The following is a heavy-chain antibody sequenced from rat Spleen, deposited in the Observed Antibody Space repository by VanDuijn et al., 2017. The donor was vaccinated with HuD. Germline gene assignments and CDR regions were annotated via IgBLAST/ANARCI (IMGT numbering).Heavy chain of an antibody. CDR1: GFTFSRYW. CDR2: ISYEGSST. V-gene: IGHV5-22*01. CDR3: ARGYYGSNPDNWFAY. D-gene: IGHD1-7*01. Sequence: EVHLVETGGGLVQPGKSLKLSCVASGFTFSRYWMYWVRQAPKKGLEWVASISYEGSSTYYGDSVKGRFTISRDNAKSTLYLQMNSLRSEDSATYYCARGYYGSNPDNWFAYWGQGTLVTVSS. J-gene: IGHJ3*01.